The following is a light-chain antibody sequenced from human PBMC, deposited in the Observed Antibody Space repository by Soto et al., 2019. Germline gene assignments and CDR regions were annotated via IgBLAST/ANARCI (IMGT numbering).Light chain of an antibody. CDR1: ESVGSH. CDR3: QQSKNSSYS. J-gene: IGKJ2*03. CDR2: GVS. Sequence: EIIMTQSPATLSVSPGERATLSCRASESVGSHFAWYQHQPGQAPRLLIYGVSTRATGIPARFSGSGSGTEFTLTISSLQSDDFVVYYCQQSKNSSYSFGQGTKVEIK. V-gene: IGKV3-15*01.